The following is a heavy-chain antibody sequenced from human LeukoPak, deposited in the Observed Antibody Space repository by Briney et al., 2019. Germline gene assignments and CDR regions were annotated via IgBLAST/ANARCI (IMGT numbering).Heavy chain of an antibody. Sequence: GGSLRLSCAASGFIFSSYGMHWVRQAPGKGLEWVAVISYDGSNKYYADSVKGRFTISRDNSKNTLYLQMNSLRAEDTAVYYCARDGNYDILTGYGDYWGQGTLVTVSS. CDR3: ARDGNYDILTGYGDY. V-gene: IGHV3-30*19. J-gene: IGHJ4*02. CDR2: ISYDGSNK. CDR1: GFIFSSYG. D-gene: IGHD3-9*01.